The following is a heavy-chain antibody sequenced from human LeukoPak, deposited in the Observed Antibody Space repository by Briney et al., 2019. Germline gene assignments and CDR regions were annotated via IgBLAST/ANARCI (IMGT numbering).Heavy chain of an antibody. V-gene: IGHV3-53*01. CDR3: ARGTFGYSYGTVPYFDY. CDR2: IYSGGST. D-gene: IGHD5-18*01. Sequence: QSGGSLRLSCAASGFTVSSNYMSWVRQAPGKGLEWVSVIYSGGSTYYADSVKGRFTISRDNSKNTLYLQMNSLRAEDTAVYYCARGTFGYSYGTVPYFDYWGQGTLVTVSS. J-gene: IGHJ4*02. CDR1: GFTVSSNY.